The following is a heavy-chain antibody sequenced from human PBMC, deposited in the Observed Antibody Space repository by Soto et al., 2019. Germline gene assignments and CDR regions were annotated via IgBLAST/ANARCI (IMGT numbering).Heavy chain of an antibody. V-gene: IGHV4-34*01. CDR1: TESLRGYY. D-gene: IGHD6-19*01. J-gene: IGHJ5*02. CDR3: ARGLFSSGWYSYFDP. Sequence: QVQLQQRGAGLLRPSETLSLTCAVSTESLRGYYWTWIRQSPGKGLEWIGEISQSGFTNYNPSLESLVTLSVDTSKSEFSLHLTSMPAADTALYYCARGLFSSGWYSYFDPWGQGTPVTVSS. CDR2: ISQSGFT.